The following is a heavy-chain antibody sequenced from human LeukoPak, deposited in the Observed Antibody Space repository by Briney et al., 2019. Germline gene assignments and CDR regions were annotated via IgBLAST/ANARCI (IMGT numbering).Heavy chain of an antibody. CDR2: LGTYNGST. J-gene: IGHJ4*02. CDR3: ARTPLYYDSVGFDS. V-gene: IGHV1-18*01. Sequence: DSVKVSCKASGYTFTTYAISWVRQAPGQGLEWMGWLGTYNGSTHYAQKLQGRVTMTTDTSTSTAYMELRSLRSDDTAVYYCARTPLYYDSVGFDSWGQGTLATVSS. CDR1: GYTFTTYA. D-gene: IGHD3-22*01.